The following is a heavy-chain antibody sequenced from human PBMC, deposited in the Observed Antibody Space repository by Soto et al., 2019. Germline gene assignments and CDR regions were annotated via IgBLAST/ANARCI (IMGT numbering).Heavy chain of an antibody. J-gene: IGHJ6*02. CDR2: IYPGDSDT. D-gene: IGHD5-12*01. CDR3: ARLVGDGYNPSYYSYGMDV. V-gene: IGHV5-51*01. Sequence: GESLKISCKGSGYSFTSYWIGWVRQMPGKGLEWMGIIYPGDSDTRYSPSFQGQVTISADKSISTAYLQWSSLKASDTAMYYGARLVGDGYNPSYYSYGMDVWGQGTPVT. CDR1: GYSFTSYW.